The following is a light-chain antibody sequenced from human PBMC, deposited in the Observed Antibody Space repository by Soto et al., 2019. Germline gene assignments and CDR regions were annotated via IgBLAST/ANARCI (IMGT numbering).Light chain of an antibody. CDR3: NSYTRTSLWV. J-gene: IGLJ3*02. CDR2: EVT. Sequence: QSALTQPASVSGSPGQSITISCTGTSSDVDISNFVSWYQHLPDKVPKLLISEVTNRPSGVSNRFSGSKSGNTASLSISGLQAEDEGDYYCNSYTRTSLWVFGGGTKLTVL. V-gene: IGLV2-14*01. CDR1: SSDVDISNF.